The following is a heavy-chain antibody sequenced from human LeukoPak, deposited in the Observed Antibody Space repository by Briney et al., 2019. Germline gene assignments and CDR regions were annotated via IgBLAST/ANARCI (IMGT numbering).Heavy chain of an antibody. CDR3: ARDRYYNIDV. J-gene: IGHJ6*02. Sequence: GGSLRLSCAASGFTFSSYWMHWVRQAPGKGLVWVSHINSDGSSTAYADSVKGRLTISRDNAKNTLYLQMNSLRAEDTAVYYCARDRYYNIDVWGQGTTVTVSS. CDR2: INSDGSST. V-gene: IGHV3-74*01. CDR1: GFTFSSYW.